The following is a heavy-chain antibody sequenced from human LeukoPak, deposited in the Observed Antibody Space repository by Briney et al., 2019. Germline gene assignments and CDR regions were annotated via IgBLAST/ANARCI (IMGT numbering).Heavy chain of an antibody. CDR3: ARAHTSSWYMDY. V-gene: IGHV4-59*01. D-gene: IGHD6-13*01. J-gene: IGHJ4*02. CDR2: IFSSGST. Sequence: SETLSLTCSVSGGSISSYYWSWIRHPPGKGLEWIGYIFSSGSTNYNPSLKSRVTMSVDTSKNQLSLKLNSVTAADTAVYYCARAHTSSWYMDYWGQGTLVTVS. CDR1: GGSISSYY.